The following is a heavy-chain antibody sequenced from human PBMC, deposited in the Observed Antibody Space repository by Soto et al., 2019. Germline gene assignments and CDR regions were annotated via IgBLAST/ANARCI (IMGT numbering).Heavy chain of an antibody. CDR2: IDPSGGGT. CDR3: ARDRVDCSGGNCWRSVEDT. D-gene: IGHD2-15*01. CDR1: GYTFTTYY. V-gene: IGHV1-46*01. Sequence: QVQLVQSGAEVKKPGASVKVSCKASGYTFTTYYMHWVRQAPGQGLEWMGIIDPSGGGTSYAQKFQGRLTMTRDTSTSTVYMELSSLRSEDTAVYYCARDRVDCSGGNCWRSVEDTWGQGTLGTVSS. J-gene: IGHJ5*02.